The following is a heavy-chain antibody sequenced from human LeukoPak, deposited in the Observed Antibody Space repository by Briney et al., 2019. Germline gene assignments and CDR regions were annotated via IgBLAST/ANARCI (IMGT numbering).Heavy chain of an antibody. CDR1: GFTVSSHY. J-gene: IGHJ4*02. V-gene: IGHV3-15*01. CDR2: IKSKTDGGTT. CDR3: TTGYCSGGSCYSIRADY. D-gene: IGHD2-15*01. Sequence: PGGSLRLSCAVSGFTVSSHYITWVRQAPGKGLEWVGRIKSKTDGGTTDYAAPVKGRFTISRDDSKNTLYLQMNSLKTEDTAVYYCTTGYCSGGSCYSIRADYWGQGTLVTVSS.